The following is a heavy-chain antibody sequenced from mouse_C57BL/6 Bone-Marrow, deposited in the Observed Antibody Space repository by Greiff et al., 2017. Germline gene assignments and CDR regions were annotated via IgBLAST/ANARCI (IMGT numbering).Heavy chain of an antibody. D-gene: IGHD1-1*02. CDR1: GYTFTSSG. CDR2: IYPRSGNT. V-gene: IGHV1-81*01. J-gene: IGHJ1*03. CDR3: ARWWLHWYFDV. Sequence: QVHVKQSGAELARPGASVKLSCKASGYTFTSSGISWVQQRTGQGLEWIGEIYPRSGNTYYNEKFKGKATLTADKSSSTACMELRRLTSENSAVYFCARWWLHWYFDVWGTGTTVTVSS.